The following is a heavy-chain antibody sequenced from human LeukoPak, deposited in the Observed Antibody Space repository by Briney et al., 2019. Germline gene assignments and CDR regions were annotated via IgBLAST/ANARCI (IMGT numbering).Heavy chain of an antibody. CDR2: MKGDGSEI. V-gene: IGHV3-7*01. CDR3: AGMQRYSGSYGDY. J-gene: IGHJ4*02. D-gene: IGHD1-26*01. Sequence: GGSLRLSCAASGFTFKTYWMTWVRQAPGKGLEWVASMKGDGSEIYYVDSVKGRFTISRDNAKNSLFLQMDRLRGEDTAVYYCAGMQRYSGSYGDYWGQGTLVTVSS. CDR1: GFTFKTYW.